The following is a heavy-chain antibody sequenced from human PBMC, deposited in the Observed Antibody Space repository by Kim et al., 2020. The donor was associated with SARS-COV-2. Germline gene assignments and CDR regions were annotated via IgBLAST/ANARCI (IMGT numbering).Heavy chain of an antibody. J-gene: IGHJ4*02. V-gene: IGHV1-24*01. CDR3: ATFIAGWSPIVLDY. Sequence: ASVKVSCKVSGYTLTELSMHWVRQAPGKGLEWMGGFDPEDGETIYAQKFQGRVTMTEDTSTDTAYMELSSLRSEDTAVYYCATFIAGWSPIVLDYWGQGTLVTVSS. D-gene: IGHD3-16*02. CDR2: FDPEDGET. CDR1: GYTLTELS.